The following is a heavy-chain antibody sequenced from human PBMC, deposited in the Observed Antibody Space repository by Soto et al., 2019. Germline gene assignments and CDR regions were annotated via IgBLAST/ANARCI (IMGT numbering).Heavy chain of an antibody. J-gene: IGHJ4*02. CDR2: IYPGDSDT. CDR3: ARSGYNWNYRYYFDY. D-gene: IGHD1-7*01. Sequence: PGESLKISCKGSGYSFTSYWIGWVRQMPGKGLEWMGIIYPGDSDTRYSPSFQGQVTISADKSISTAYLQWSSLKASDTAMYYCARSGYNWNYRYYFDYWGQGTLVTVSS. V-gene: IGHV5-51*01. CDR1: GYSFTSYW.